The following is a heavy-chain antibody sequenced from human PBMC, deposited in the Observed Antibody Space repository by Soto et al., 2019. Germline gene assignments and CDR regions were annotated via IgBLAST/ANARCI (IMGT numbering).Heavy chain of an antibody. CDR3: ARDRVRPPHSPSWFDP. CDR1: GYTFTSYG. Sequence: ASVKVSCKASGYTFTSYGISWVRQAPGQGLEWMGWISAYNGNTNYAQKLQGRVTMTTDTSTSTAYMELRSLRSDDTAVYYCARDRVRPPHSPSWFDPWGQGTLVTVSS. J-gene: IGHJ5*02. CDR2: ISAYNGNT. V-gene: IGHV1-18*04.